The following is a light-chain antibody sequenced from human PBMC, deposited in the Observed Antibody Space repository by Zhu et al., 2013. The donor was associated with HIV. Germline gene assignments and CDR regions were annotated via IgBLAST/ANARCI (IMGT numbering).Light chain of an antibody. J-gene: IGLJ2*01. CDR3: ESWDSRLSAVI. Sequence: QSMLTQPPSVSAAPGQKVTVSCSGSSSNIGNNYVSWYQQLPGTAPKLLIYDNNKRPSGIPDRFSASKSGASGTLTISGLQTGDEADYYCESWDSRLSAVIFGG. CDR1: SSNIGNNY. V-gene: IGLV1-51*01. CDR2: DNN.